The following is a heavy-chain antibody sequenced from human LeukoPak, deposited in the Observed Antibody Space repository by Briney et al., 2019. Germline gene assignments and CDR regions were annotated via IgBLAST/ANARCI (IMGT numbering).Heavy chain of an antibody. D-gene: IGHD3-10*02. CDR3: AELGITMIGGV. CDR1: GFTFNSYW. Sequence: GGSLRLSCAASGFTFNSYWMTWVRQAPGKGLEWVANIKQDGSEKYYVDSVKGRFTISRDNAKNSLYLQMNSLRAEDTAVYYCAELGITMIGGVWGKGTTVTISS. J-gene: IGHJ6*04. CDR2: IKQDGSEK. V-gene: IGHV3-7*01.